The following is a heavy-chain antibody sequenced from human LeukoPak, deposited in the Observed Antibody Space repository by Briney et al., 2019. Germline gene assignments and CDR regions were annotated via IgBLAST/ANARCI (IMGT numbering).Heavy chain of an antibody. D-gene: IGHD1-26*01. CDR2: ISGHNGNT. J-gene: IGHJ4*02. CDR3: VRGGSHSGYDY. V-gene: IGHV1-18*01. Sequence: ASVKVSCKAPGYTFNSHDFTWVRQAPGQGLEWVGWISGHNGNTNCAQKLQGRVTMTTDTFTSTAYMELRSLRSDDTAVYYCVRGGSHSGYDYWGQGTLVTVSS. CDR1: GYTFNSHD.